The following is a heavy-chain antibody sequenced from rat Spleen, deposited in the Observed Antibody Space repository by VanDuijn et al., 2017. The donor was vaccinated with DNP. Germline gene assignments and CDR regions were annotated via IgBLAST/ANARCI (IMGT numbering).Heavy chain of an antibody. D-gene: IGHD5-1*01. V-gene: IGHV3-3*01. CDR3: AVQLGVFDY. Sequence: EVKLQESGPGLVKPSQSLSLTCSVTGYSITSNFRWSWIRKFPGNTLEWMGYINSAGSTDYNTSLKSRISITRDTSKNQFFLQVNSVTTEDTATYYCAVQLGVFDYWGQGVMVTVSS. J-gene: IGHJ2*01. CDR2: INSAGST. CDR1: GYSITSNFR.